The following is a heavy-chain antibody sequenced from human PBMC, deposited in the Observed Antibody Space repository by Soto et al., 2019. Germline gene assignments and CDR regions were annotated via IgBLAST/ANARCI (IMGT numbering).Heavy chain of an antibody. V-gene: IGHV2-5*02. CDR3: AHRHGNCSGGSCYHNWFDP. CDR2: IYWDDDK. J-gene: IGHJ5*02. D-gene: IGHD2-15*01. CDR1: GFSLSTSGVG. Sequence: QITLKESGPTLVKPTQTLTLTCSFSGFSLSTSGVGVGWIRQPPGKALEWLALIYWDDDKRYSPSLKSRLTITKDTSKNQVVLTMTNMDPVDTATYYCAHRHGNCSGGSCYHNWFDPRGQGTLVTVSS.